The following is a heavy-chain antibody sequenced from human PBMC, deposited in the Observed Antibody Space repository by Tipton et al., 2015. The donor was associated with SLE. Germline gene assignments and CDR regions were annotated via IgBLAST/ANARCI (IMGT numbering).Heavy chain of an antibody. CDR1: GFTFGDYS. CDR2: IRSKTYGGAP. CDR3: ARQAGDMYYSEESGYQMAYYFDF. J-gene: IGHJ4*02. V-gene: IGHV3-49*04. Sequence: SLRLSCTASGFTFGDYSMTWVRQAPGKGLEWIAFIRSKTYGGAPEYAASVKGRFTISRDDSKNIAYLQMDGLKTEDTAVYYCARQAGDMYYSEESGYQMAYYFDFWGQGTLVIVSS. D-gene: IGHD3-22*01.